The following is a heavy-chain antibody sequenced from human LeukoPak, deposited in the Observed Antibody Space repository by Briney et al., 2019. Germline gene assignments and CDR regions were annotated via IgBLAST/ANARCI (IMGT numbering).Heavy chain of an antibody. CDR1: GFTFSSYW. Sequence: GGSLRLSCAASGFTFSSYWMHWVRQAPGKGLVWVSRINSDGSSTSYADSVKGRFTTSRDNAKNTLYLQMNSLRAEDTAVYYCARGPVGATPFDYWGQGTLVTVSS. V-gene: IGHV3-74*01. CDR3: ARGPVGATPFDY. J-gene: IGHJ4*02. D-gene: IGHD1-26*01. CDR2: INSDGSST.